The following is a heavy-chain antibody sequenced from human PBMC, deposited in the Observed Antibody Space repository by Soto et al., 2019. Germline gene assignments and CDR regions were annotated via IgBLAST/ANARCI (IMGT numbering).Heavy chain of an antibody. CDR3: TRQTDAVQWLVVPTDYNFDY. CDR1: GFTFTRYS. CDR2: IRSKTNSYAT. V-gene: IGHV3-73*01. D-gene: IGHD6-19*01. Sequence: PGGSLRLSCAASGFTFTRYSMNWVRQASGKGLEWVGHIRSKTNSYATAYAESVKGRFTISRDDSMNTAYLQMNSLKTEDTAVYFCTRQTDAVQWLVVPTDYNFDYWGQGTLVTVSS. J-gene: IGHJ4*02.